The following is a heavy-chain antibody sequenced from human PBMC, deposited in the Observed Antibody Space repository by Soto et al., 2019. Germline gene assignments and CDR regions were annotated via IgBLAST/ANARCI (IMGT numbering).Heavy chain of an antibody. J-gene: IGHJ5*02. CDR3: ARTSIAAAGNWFDP. V-gene: IGHV3-30-3*01. Sequence: PGGSLRLSCAASGFTFSSYAMHWVRQAPGKGLEWVAVISYDGSNKYYADSVKGRFTISRDNSKNTLYPQMNSLRAEDTAVYYCARTSIAAAGNWFDPWGQGTLVTVYS. CDR2: ISYDGSNK. D-gene: IGHD6-13*01. CDR1: GFTFSSYA.